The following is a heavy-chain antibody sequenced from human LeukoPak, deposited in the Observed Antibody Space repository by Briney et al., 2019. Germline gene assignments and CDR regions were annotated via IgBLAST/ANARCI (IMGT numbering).Heavy chain of an antibody. CDR1: GYTFSCYY. J-gene: IGHJ4*02. Sequence: ASVKVSFKASGYTFSCYYIHWVRQGPGQGLEWLGWINPESGATKYAQRFEGRVTLTRDTSVTTVHMELSGLRYDYSAVYYCARENLNYYGSGSYLYWGQGSQVTVSS. V-gene: IGHV1-2*02. CDR2: INPESGAT. D-gene: IGHD3-10*01. CDR3: ARENLNYYGSGSYLY.